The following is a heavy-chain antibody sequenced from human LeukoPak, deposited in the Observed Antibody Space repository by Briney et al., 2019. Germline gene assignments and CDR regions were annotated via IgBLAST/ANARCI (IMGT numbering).Heavy chain of an antibody. Sequence: PSETLSLTCAVYGGSFSGYYWRWLRQPPGEGGEGIVEINHSGSTNYNPSRERRVTISVGTCKNQFSLKQRSAAGADTAVYYCARGYGDYSGIYYYMDVWGKGTTVTVSS. CDR2: INHSGST. J-gene: IGHJ6*03. V-gene: IGHV4-34*01. CDR3: ARGYGDYSGIYYYMDV. D-gene: IGHD4-17*01. CDR1: GGSFSGYY.